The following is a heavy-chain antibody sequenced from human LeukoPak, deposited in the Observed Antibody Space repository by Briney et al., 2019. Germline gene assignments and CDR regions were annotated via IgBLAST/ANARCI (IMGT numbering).Heavy chain of an antibody. D-gene: IGHD3-22*01. Sequence: GGSLRLSCAASGFTVSSNYMSWVRQAPGKGLEWVSVIYSGGRTYYADSVKGRFTISRDNSKNTLYLQMNSLRAEDTAVYYCARGGLGYYDSTGYYWEADYFDYWGQGTLVTVSS. CDR1: GFTVSSNY. V-gene: IGHV3-53*01. CDR3: ARGGLGYYDSTGYYWEADYFDY. J-gene: IGHJ4*02. CDR2: IYSGGRT.